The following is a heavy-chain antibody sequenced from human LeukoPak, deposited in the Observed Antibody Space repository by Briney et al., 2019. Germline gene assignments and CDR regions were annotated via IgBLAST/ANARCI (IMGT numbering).Heavy chain of an antibody. J-gene: IGHJ4*02. CDR1: GGSFSGYY. Sequence: PSETLSLTCAVYGGSFSGYYWSWIRQPPGKGLEWIGEINHSGSTNYNPSLKSRVTISVDTSKHQFSLKLSSVTAADTAVYYCARGQGYCSGGSCYLVYWGQGTLVTVSS. CDR3: ARGQGYCSGGSCYLVY. D-gene: IGHD2-15*01. V-gene: IGHV4-34*01. CDR2: INHSGST.